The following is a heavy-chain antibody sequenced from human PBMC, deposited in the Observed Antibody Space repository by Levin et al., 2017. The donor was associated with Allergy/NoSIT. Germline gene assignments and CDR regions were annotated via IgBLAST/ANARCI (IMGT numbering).Heavy chain of an antibody. Sequence: GGSLRLSCAASGFTFSSYAMSWVRQAPGTGLEWVSVIYSGGSTYYADSVKGRFTISRDNSKNTLYLQMNSLRAEDTAVYYCAGSIAVAGSGNWFDPWGQGTLVTVSS. J-gene: IGHJ5*02. D-gene: IGHD6-19*01. CDR3: AGSIAVAGSGNWFDP. V-gene: IGHV3-66*01. CDR2: IYSGGST. CDR1: GFTFSSYA.